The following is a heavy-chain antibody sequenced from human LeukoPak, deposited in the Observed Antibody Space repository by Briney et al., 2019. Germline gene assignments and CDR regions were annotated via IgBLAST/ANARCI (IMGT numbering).Heavy chain of an antibody. V-gene: IGHV4-59*01. CDR2: IYYSGST. D-gene: IGHD6-13*01. J-gene: IGHJ4*02. CDR3: ARARIAAADRYFDY. CDR1: GGSISSYY. Sequence: SETLSLTCTVSGGSISSYYWSWIRQPPGKGLEWIGYIYYSGSTNYNPSLKSRVTISVDTSKNQFSLKLSSVTAADTAVYYCARARIAAADRYFDYWGQGTLVTVSS.